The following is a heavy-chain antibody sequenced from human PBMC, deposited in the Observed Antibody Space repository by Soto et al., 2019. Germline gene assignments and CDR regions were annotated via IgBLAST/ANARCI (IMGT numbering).Heavy chain of an antibody. CDR3: AKSATSSGYYARLDY. J-gene: IGHJ4*02. CDR1: GFTFSKYG. CDR2: LSFDGSNK. Sequence: GSLRLSCEATGFTFSKYGMHWVRQAPGKGLEWVAVLSFDGSNKHYADSVKGRFTISRDNSKNMLYLQMNSLRVEDTAVYYCAKSATSSGYYARLDYRGQGALVTVSS. D-gene: IGHD3-22*01. V-gene: IGHV3-30*18.